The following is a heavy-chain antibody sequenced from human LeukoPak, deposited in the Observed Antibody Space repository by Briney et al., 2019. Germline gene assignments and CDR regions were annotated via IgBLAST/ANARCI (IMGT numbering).Heavy chain of an antibody. J-gene: IGHJ4*02. Sequence: GGSLRLSCAASGFEFHIYAMSWVRRAPGKGLEWVSGTNDNGDNTNHADSVKGRFTISRDNSKNTLYLQMNSLRADDTAIYYCAKDRHGIVGLTPFEYWGQGTRVTVSS. D-gene: IGHD1-26*01. CDR3: AKDRHGIVGLTPFEY. CDR2: TNDNGDNT. V-gene: IGHV3-23*01. CDR1: GFEFHIYA.